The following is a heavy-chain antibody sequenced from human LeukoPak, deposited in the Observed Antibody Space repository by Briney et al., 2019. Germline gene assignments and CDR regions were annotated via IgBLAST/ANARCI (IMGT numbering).Heavy chain of an antibody. D-gene: IGHD6-13*01. Sequence: SAPTLVKPTQALTLTSSAIGFARSTSGVGVGWIRQPPGKALERLYLISWDDDKRYSTSMKSRLTITKDPSKNQVVHTMTNKDPVDTSTYYCAPQTGRFSSSYDYWGQGTLVTVSS. CDR3: APQTGRFSSSYDY. CDR2: ISWDDDK. V-gene: IGHV2-5*02. CDR1: GFARSTSGVG. J-gene: IGHJ4*02.